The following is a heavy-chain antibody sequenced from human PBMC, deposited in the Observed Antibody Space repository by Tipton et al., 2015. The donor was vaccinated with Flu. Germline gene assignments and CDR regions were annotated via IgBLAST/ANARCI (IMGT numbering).Heavy chain of an antibody. J-gene: IGHJ4*02. Sequence: QVQLVQSGAEMKKPGASVKVSCKTSGYPFTVYFIHWVRQAPGQGLEWMGWINSGSGVTNYAQKFQGRVTMARDTSISTIYMELSGLRSDDTAVYYCARDGNFDVLSGFYPEFDYWGQGTLVTVSS. CDR2: INSGSGVT. CDR3: ARDGNFDVLSGFYPEFDY. V-gene: IGHV1-2*02. CDR1: GYPFTVYF. D-gene: IGHD3-3*01.